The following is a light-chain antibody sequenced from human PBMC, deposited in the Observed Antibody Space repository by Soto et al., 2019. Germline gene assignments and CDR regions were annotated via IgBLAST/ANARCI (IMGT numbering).Light chain of an antibody. J-gene: IGLJ1*01. CDR2: GNN. CDR3: GSWDSSLSAYV. V-gene: IGLV1-44*01. CDR1: SSNIESNS. Sequence: QSVLTQPPSASGTPGQTVTISCSGSSSNIESNSVNWYHQLPGTAPKLLIYGNNQRTSGVPDRFSGSQSGTSASLAISGLQSEDEGDYYCGSWDSSLSAYVFGTGTKLTVL.